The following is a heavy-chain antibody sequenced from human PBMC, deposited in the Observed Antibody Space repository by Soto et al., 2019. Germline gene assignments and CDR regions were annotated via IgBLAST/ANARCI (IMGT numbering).Heavy chain of an antibody. CDR2: IDPSDSYT. CDR3: ASGIAAAGTAVVHYYYGMDV. V-gene: IGHV5-10-1*01. Sequence: PGESLKISCKGSGYSFTSYWISWVRQMPGKGLEWMGRIDPSDSYTNYSPSFQGHVTISADKSISTAYLQWSSLKASDTAMYYCASGIAAAGTAVVHYYYGMDVWGQGTTVTVSS. J-gene: IGHJ6*02. CDR1: GYSFTSYW. D-gene: IGHD6-13*01.